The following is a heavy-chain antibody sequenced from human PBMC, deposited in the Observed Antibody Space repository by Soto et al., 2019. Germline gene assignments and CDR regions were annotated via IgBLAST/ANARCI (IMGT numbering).Heavy chain of an antibody. J-gene: IGHJ4*02. CDR1: GFTFSSYG. D-gene: IGHD2-21*02. CDR3: AKDKVPVVVTAPFDY. Sequence: QVQLVESGGGVVQPGRSLRLSCAASGFTFSSYGMHWVRQAPGKGLEWVAVISYDGSNKYYVDSVKGRVTISRDNSKNTLYLQMNSLRAEDTAVYYCAKDKVPVVVTAPFDYWGQGTLVTVSS. CDR2: ISYDGSNK. V-gene: IGHV3-30*18.